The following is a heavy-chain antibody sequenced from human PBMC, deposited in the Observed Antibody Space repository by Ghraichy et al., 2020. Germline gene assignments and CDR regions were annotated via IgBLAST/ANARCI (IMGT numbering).Heavy chain of an antibody. CDR3: ARDRHLVMEGRGGDY. CDR1: GFTFSNYW. V-gene: IGHV3-7*01. CDR2: MNQDGSEQ. Sequence: GGSLRLSCAASGFTFSNYWMLWVRQAPGKGLEWVANMNQDGSEQYYVNSLKGRFTISRDNAKNSLYLQMNNLGAEDTAVYYCARDRHLVMEGRGGDYWGQGTLVTVSS. J-gene: IGHJ4*02. D-gene: IGHD2-15*01.